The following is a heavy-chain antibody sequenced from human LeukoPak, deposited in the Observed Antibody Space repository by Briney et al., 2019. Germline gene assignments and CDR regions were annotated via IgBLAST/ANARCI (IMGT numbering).Heavy chain of an antibody. Sequence: ASVKVSCKASGYTFTGNYMHWVRQAPGQGLEWMGWINPNSGGTSYAQKFQGRVTMTRDTSISTAYMELRRLRSDDTAVYYCARVEWFGESNYFHYGMDVWGQGTTVTVSS. CDR2: INPNSGGT. CDR1: GYTFTGNY. CDR3: ARVEWFGESNYFHYGMDV. J-gene: IGHJ6*02. D-gene: IGHD3-10*01. V-gene: IGHV1-2*02.